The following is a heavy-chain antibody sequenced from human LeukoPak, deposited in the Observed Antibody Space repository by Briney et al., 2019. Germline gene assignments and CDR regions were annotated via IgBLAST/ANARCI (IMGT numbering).Heavy chain of an antibody. CDR1: GGSISTSSYY. CDR2: IYYSGST. CDR3: ARVLIKYPTYYFDY. J-gene: IGHJ4*02. D-gene: IGHD3-10*01. Sequence: SETLSLTCTVSGGSISTSSYYWGWIRQPPGKGLEWIGSIYYSGSTYYNPSLKSRVTISIDTSKNQFSLKLSSVTAADTAMYYCARVLIKYPTYYFDYWGQGTLVTVSS. V-gene: IGHV4-39*07.